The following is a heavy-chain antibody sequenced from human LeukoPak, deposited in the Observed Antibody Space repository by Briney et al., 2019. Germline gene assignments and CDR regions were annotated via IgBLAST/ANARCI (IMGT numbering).Heavy chain of an antibody. CDR1: GYSFTTYW. D-gene: IGHD4-23*01. CDR2: IYPGDSDT. Sequence: GESLKISCQGSGYSFTTYWIAWVRQMPGKGLEWMGIIYPGDSDTRYSPSFQGQVTISADKSISTAYLQWSSLKASDTAIYCCARLGDNSLDYWGQGTLVTVSS. V-gene: IGHV5-51*01. J-gene: IGHJ4*02. CDR3: ARLGDNSLDY.